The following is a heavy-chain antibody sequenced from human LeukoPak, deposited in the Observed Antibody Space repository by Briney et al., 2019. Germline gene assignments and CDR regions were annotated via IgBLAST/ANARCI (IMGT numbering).Heavy chain of an antibody. CDR3: ARDPDSSYEWGPFDP. D-gene: IGHD1-26*01. Sequence: SPTLSLTCAISGDSVSSNSASWNWIRQSPSRGLEWLGRTYYTSKWNTDYAVSVKSRITINPDTSKNQFSLHLSSVTPEDTAVYYCARDPDSSYEWGPFDPWGQGTLVSVSS. CDR1: GDSVSSNSAS. CDR2: TYYTSKWNT. J-gene: IGHJ5*02. V-gene: IGHV6-1*01.